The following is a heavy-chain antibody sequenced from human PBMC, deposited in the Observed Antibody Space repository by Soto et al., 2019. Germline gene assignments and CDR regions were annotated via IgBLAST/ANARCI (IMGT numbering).Heavy chain of an antibody. Sequence: QVQLVESGGGVVQPGKSLRLSCAASGFTFSNYALHWVRQAPGKGLEWVAVISHDETTKYYVDSVKGRFTVSRDNSKNTLYLQMDSLRVEDTALYYFARTRNYIVATPPDYWGQGTLVTVSS. J-gene: IGHJ4*02. CDR1: GFTFSNYA. D-gene: IGHD5-12*01. CDR2: ISHDETTK. V-gene: IGHV3-30-3*01. CDR3: ARTRNYIVATPPDY.